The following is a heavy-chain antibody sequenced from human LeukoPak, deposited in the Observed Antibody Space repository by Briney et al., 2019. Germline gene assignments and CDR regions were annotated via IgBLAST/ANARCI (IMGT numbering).Heavy chain of an antibody. V-gene: IGHV3-30*18. CDR2: ISYDGSNK. Sequence: GGSLRLSCAASGFILSSYGIHWVRQAPGKGLEWVAVISYDGSNKYYADSVKGRFTISRDNSKNTLYLQMNSLRAEDTAVYYCAKDRGYSGYDWVDYWGQGTLVTVSS. J-gene: IGHJ4*02. CDR3: AKDRGYSGYDWVDY. D-gene: IGHD5-12*01. CDR1: GFILSSYG.